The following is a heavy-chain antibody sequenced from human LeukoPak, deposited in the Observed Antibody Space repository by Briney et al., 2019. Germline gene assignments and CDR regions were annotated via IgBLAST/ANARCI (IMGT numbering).Heavy chain of an antibody. CDR3: ARAMGGDYGMDV. J-gene: IGHJ6*04. Sequence: ASVKVSCKASGYTFTIYYISWVRQAPGQGLEWMGWISAYNGNTKYAQKFQGRVTMTTDTSTSTAYMELRGLRYGDTAVYYCARAMGGDYGMDVWGKGTTVTVSS. CDR1: GYTFTIYY. CDR2: ISAYNGNT. V-gene: IGHV1-18*04. D-gene: IGHD2-21*01.